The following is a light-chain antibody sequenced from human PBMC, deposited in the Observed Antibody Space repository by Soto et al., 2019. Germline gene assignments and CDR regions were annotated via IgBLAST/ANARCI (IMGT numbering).Light chain of an antibody. CDR1: SSDAGGYNY. CDR3: SSYTSSSPLYV. CDR2: EVS. V-gene: IGLV2-14*01. J-gene: IGLJ1*01. Sequence: QSALTQPASVSGSPGQSIAISCTGTSSDAGGYNYVSWYQQHPGKAPKLMIYEVSNRPSGVSNRFSGSKSGNTASLTISGLQAEDEADYYCSSYTSSSPLYVFGTGTKVT.